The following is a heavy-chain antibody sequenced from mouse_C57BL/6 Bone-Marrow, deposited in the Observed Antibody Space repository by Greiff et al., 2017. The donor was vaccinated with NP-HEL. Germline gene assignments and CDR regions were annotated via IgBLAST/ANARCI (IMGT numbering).Heavy chain of an antibody. Sequence: EVQLQQSGPGLVKPSQSLSLTCSVTGYSITSGYYWNWIRQFPGNKLEWMGYISYDGSNNYNPSLKNRISITRDTSKNQFFLKLNSVTTEDTATYYCARRDGYDGYYAMDYWGQGTSVTVSS. D-gene: IGHD2-2*01. CDR1: GYSITSGYY. J-gene: IGHJ4*01. CDR3: ARRDGYDGYYAMDY. CDR2: ISYDGSN. V-gene: IGHV3-6*01.